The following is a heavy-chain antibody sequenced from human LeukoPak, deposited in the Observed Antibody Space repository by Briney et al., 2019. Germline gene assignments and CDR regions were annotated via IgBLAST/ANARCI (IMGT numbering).Heavy chain of an antibody. Sequence: PGGSLRLSCAASGFAFSRYGMHWGRQAPGKGLEWVAVIWDDGSNQKYADSVKGRFTISGDNSKNTLYLQMNSLRAEDTAVYYCVRGRGSSWYFDYWGQGTLVTVSS. CDR2: IWDDGSNQ. D-gene: IGHD6-13*01. J-gene: IGHJ4*02. CDR1: GFAFSRYG. CDR3: VRGRGSSWYFDY. V-gene: IGHV3-33*01.